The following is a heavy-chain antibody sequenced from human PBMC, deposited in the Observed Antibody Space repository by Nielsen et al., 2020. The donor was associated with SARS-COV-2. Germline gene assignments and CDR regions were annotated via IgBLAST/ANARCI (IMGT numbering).Heavy chain of an antibody. CDR3: VVQMAAVLY. CDR1: GFMFMDYH. Sequence: GESLKISCTASGFMFMDYHMSWVRQAPGKGLEWISSISTRSDTDYAESVKGRFTISRDNAKRSVYLNMSSLRGDDTADYYCVVQMAAVLYWGQGTTDTVSS. J-gene: IGHJ4*02. CDR2: ISTRSDT. D-gene: IGHD5-24*01. V-gene: IGHV3-69-1*01.